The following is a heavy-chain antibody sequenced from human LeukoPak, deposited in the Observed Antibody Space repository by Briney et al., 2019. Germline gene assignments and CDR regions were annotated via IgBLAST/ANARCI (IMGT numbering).Heavy chain of an antibody. D-gene: IGHD4-17*01. CDR3: ARDRLDGDYGPSFDY. V-gene: IGHV1-18*01. J-gene: IGHJ4*02. Sequence: ASVQVSCKASGYTFTSYGISWVRQAPGQGLEWMGWISAYNGNTNYTQKLQGRVTMTTDTSTSTAYMELRSLRSDDTAVYYCARDRLDGDYGPSFDYWGQGTLVTVSS. CDR2: ISAYNGNT. CDR1: GYTFTSYG.